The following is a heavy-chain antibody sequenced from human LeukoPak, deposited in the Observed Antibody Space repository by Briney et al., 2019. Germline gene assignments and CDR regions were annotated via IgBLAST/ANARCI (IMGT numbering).Heavy chain of an antibody. V-gene: IGHV3-30*02. D-gene: IGHD3-22*01. CDR1: GFTFSSYG. J-gene: IGHJ1*01. CDR2: IWYDGSNK. Sequence: PGRSLRLSCAASGFTFSSYGMHWVRQAPGKGLEWVAFIWYDGSNKYYADSVKGRFTISRDNSKNTLYLQMNSLRAEDTAVYYCAKYPYYYDSSGYYAEYFQHWGQGTLVTVSS. CDR3: AKYPYYYDSSGYYAEYFQH.